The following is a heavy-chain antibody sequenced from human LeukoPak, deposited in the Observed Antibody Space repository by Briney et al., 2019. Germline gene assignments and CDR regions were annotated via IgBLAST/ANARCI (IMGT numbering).Heavy chain of an antibody. V-gene: IGHV4-4*07. CDR2: INTRGSS. J-gene: IGHJ4*02. D-gene: IGHD1-26*01. CDR3: ARDFKGDSYYFDK. CDR1: GGPITSHY. Sequence: SETLSLTCTVSGGPITSHYWSWIRQPAGKGLEWIGRINTRGSSNYNPSLKSRVTMSVDMSKNQFSLKLRSVTAADTAVYYCARDFKGDSYYFDKWGQGTRVTVSS.